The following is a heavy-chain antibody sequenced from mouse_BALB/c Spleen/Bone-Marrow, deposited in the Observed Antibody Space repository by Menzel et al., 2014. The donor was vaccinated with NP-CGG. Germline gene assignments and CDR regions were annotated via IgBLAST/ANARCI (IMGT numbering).Heavy chain of an antibody. CDR1: GFNIKDTY. V-gene: IGHV14-3*02. CDR2: IDPANGNT. Sequence: VQLKESGAELVKPGASVKLSCTASGFNIKDTYVHWVKQRPEQGLEWIGRIDPANGNTKYDPKFQGKATITADTSSNTAYLQLSSLTSEDTAVYYCASYSYLCYVDVWGAGTTVTVSS. J-gene: IGHJ1*01. D-gene: IGHD2-12*01. CDR3: ASYSYLCYVDV.